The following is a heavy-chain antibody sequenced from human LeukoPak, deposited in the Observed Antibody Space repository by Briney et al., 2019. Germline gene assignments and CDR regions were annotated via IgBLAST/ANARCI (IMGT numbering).Heavy chain of an antibody. D-gene: IGHD6-13*01. J-gene: IGHJ5*02. V-gene: IGHV3-7*01. Sequence: PGGSLRLSCAASGFSFSSYRMTWVRQAPGKGLEWVANMNQDGSEKNYVDSVKGRFTISRDNAKNSLYLQMNSLRVEDVAVYNCARDRDSSSWWDHWGQGTLVTVSS. CDR2: MNQDGSEK. CDR1: GFSFSSYR. CDR3: ARDRDSSSWWDH.